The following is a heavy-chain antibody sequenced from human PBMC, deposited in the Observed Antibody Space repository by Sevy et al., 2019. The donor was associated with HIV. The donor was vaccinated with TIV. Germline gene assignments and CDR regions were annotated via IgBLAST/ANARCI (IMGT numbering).Heavy chain of an antibody. CDR3: ATPGLHGPGRPFDY. CDR2: ISSSSSYI. CDR1: GFTFSSYS. Sequence: GGSLRLSCAASGFTFSSYSMNWVRQAPGKGLEWVSSISSSSSYIYYADSVKGRFTISRDNAKNSLYLQMNSLGAEDTAVYYCATPGLHGPGRPFDYWGQGTLVTVSS. D-gene: IGHD3-10*01. V-gene: IGHV3-21*01. J-gene: IGHJ4*02.